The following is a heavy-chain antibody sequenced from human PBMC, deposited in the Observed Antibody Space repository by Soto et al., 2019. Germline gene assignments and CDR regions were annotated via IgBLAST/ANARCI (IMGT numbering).Heavy chain of an antibody. V-gene: IGHV4-34*01. Sequence: SATLSLTCTVSGGSISSYYWSWIRQPPGKGLEWIGEINHSGSTNYNPSLKSRVTISVDTSKNQVSLKLSSVTAADTAVYYCARVSGIYYYGMDVWGQGTTVT. J-gene: IGHJ6*02. CDR2: INHSGST. D-gene: IGHD3-10*01. CDR1: GGSISSYY. CDR3: ARVSGIYYYGMDV.